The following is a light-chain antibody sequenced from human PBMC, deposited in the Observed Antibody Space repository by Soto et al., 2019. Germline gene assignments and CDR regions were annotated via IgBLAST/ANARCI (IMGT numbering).Light chain of an antibody. J-gene: IGLJ1*01. V-gene: IGLV2-11*01. CDR2: EVS. Sequence: QSALTQPRSVSGSPGQSVTISCTGTSSDVGNYDFVSWHQQHPGKAPKVLIYEVSRRPSGVPDRFSGSKSGNTASLTISGLQAEDEADYYCCSYAGSYIRYVFGTGTKVTVL. CDR3: CSYAGSYIRYV. CDR1: SSDVGNYDF.